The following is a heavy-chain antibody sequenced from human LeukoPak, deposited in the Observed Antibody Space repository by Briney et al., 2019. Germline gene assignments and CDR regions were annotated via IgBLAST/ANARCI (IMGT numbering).Heavy chain of an antibody. J-gene: IGHJ3*02. CDR2: IYHSGST. CDR1: GYSISSGYY. CDR3: ARGGGYSYGPDAFDI. V-gene: IGHV4-38-2*02. Sequence: SETLSLTCTVSGYSISSGYYWGWIRPPPGKGLEWIGSIYHSGSTYYNPSLKSRVTISVDTSKNQFSLKLSSVTAADTAVYYCARGGGYSYGPDAFDIWGQGTMVTVSS. D-gene: IGHD5-18*01.